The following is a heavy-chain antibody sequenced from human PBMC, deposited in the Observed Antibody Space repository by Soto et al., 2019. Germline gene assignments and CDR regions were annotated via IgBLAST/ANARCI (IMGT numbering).Heavy chain of an antibody. CDR1: GFTFSSYA. J-gene: IGHJ4*02. CDR2: ISYDGSNK. D-gene: IGHD1-26*01. V-gene: IGHV3-30-3*01. CDR3: AQWAGAFDY. Sequence: QVQLVESGGGVVQPGRSLRLSCAASGFTFSSYAMHWVRQAPGKGLEWVAVISYDGSNKYYADSVKGRFTISRDNSNNTLYLQMNSLRAEDTAVYYCAQWAGAFDYWGQGTLVTVSS.